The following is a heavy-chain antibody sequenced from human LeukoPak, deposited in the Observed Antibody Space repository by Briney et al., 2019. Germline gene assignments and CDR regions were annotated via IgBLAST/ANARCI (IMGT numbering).Heavy chain of an antibody. V-gene: IGHV7-4-1*02. D-gene: IGHD3-22*01. CDR1: GYTFTSYT. J-gene: IGHJ4*02. CDR3: ARAYCYDSSGYYYPQNFDY. Sequence: ASVKVSCKASGYTFTSYTMNWVRQAPGQGLEWMGWINTNTGNPTYAQGFTGRFVFSLDTSVSTAYLQISSLKAEDTAVYYCARAYCYDSSGYYYPQNFDYWGQGTLVTVSS. CDR2: INTNTGNP.